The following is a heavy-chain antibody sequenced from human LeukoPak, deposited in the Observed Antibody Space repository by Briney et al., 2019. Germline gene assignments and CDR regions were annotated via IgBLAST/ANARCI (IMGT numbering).Heavy chain of an antibody. CDR1: GYTFTSYG. Sequence: GASVKVSCKASGYTFTSYGISWVRQAPGQGPEWMGWISAYNGNTNYAQKLQGRVTMTTDTSTSTAYMELRSLRSDDTAVYYCAKDGDYDILTGYYYYYGMDVWGKGTTVTVSS. CDR3: AKDGDYDILTGYYYYYGMDV. J-gene: IGHJ6*04. D-gene: IGHD3-9*01. CDR2: ISAYNGNT. V-gene: IGHV1-18*04.